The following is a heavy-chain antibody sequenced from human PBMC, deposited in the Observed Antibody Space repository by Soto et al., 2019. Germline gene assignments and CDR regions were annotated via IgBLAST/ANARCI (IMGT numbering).Heavy chain of an antibody. CDR2: IKQDGSEK. D-gene: IGHD2-15*01. J-gene: IGHJ6*02. Sequence: GGSLRLSCAASGFTFSSYWMSWVRQAPGKGLEWVANIKQDGSEKYYADSVKGRFTISRDNSKNTLYLQMNSLRAEDTAVYYCAKEGGKKGYCSGGSCHGMDVWGQGTTVTVSS. CDR1: GFTFSSYW. CDR3: AKEGGKKGYCSGGSCHGMDV. V-gene: IGHV3-7*01.